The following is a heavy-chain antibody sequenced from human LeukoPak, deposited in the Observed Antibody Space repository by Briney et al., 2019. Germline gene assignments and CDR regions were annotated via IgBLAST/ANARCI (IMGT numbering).Heavy chain of an antibody. CDR2: IYYSGST. V-gene: IGHV4-31*03. Sequence: PSQTLSLTCTVSGGSISSGGYYWSWIRQHPGKGLEWIGYIYYSGSTYYNPSLKSRVTISVDTSKNQFSLKLSSVTAADTAVYYCARTMVRGVLYFDYWGQGTLVTVSS. J-gene: IGHJ4*02. D-gene: IGHD3-10*01. CDR1: GGSISSGGYY. CDR3: ARTMVRGVLYFDY.